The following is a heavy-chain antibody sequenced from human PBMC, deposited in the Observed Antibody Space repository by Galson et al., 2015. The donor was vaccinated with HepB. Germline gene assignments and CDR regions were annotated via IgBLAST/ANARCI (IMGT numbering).Heavy chain of an antibody. J-gene: IGHJ3*02. CDR3: ARTTTYYYDSSGYTDPFDI. CDR2: INPSGGST. CDR1: GYTFTSYY. D-gene: IGHD3-22*01. Sequence: SVKVSCKASGYTFTSYYMHWVRQAPGQGLEWMGIINPSGGSTSYAQKFQGRVTMTRDTSTSTVYMELSSLRSEDTAVYYCARTTTYYYDSSGYTDPFDIWGQGTMVTVSS. V-gene: IGHV1-46*01.